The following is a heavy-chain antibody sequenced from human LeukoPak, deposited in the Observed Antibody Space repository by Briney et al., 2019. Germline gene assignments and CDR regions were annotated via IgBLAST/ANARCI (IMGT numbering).Heavy chain of an antibody. D-gene: IGHD2-2*02. CDR1: GFTFSSYA. V-gene: IGHV3-64*01. CDR2: ISSNGGST. CDR3: ARDIVVVPAAIGYYYYYGMDV. Sequence: GGSLRLSCAASGFTFSSYAMHWVRQAPGKGLEYVSAISSNGGSTYYANSVKGRFTISRDNSKNTLYLQMGSLRAEDMAVYYCARDIVVVPAAIGYYYYYGMDVWGQGTTVTVSS. J-gene: IGHJ6*02.